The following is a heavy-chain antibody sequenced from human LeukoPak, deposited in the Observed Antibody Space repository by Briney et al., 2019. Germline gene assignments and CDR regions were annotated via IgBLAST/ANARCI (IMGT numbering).Heavy chain of an antibody. V-gene: IGHV1-2*02. CDR2: INPSSGGT. Sequence: ASVKVSCKASGYTFTDNYIHWVRQVPGQGLEWMGWINPSSGGTNYAQKFQGRVTITADESTSTAYMELSSLRSEDTAVYYCAGKGTAAGTGYNWFDPWGQGTLVTVSS. J-gene: IGHJ5*02. CDR3: AGKGTAAGTGYNWFDP. D-gene: IGHD6-13*01. CDR1: GYTFTDNY.